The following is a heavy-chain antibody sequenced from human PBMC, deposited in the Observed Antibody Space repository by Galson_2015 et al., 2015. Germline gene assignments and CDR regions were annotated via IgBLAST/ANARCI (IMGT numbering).Heavy chain of an antibody. CDR1: EFTFSDYW. Sequence: SLRLSCAASEFTFSDYWMSWVRQAPGKGLESVANIRGDGSVSFYVDSVRGRFTISRDNVENSLYLQMNSLRAEDTAVYYCASDHPERYYSCSVRDWGQGTLVTVSS. J-gene: IGHJ4*02. V-gene: IGHV3-7*04. D-gene: IGHD3-10*01. CDR2: IRGDGSVS. CDR3: ASDHPERYYSCSVRD.